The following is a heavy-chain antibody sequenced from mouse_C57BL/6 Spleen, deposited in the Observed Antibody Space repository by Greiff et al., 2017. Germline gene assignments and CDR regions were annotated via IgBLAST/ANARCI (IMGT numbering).Heavy chain of an antibody. CDR2: IDPSDSYT. CDR1: GYTFTSYW. Sequence: QVQLQQPGAELVMPGASVKLSCKASGYTFTSYWMHWVKQRPGQGLEWIGEIDPSDSYTNYNQKFKGKSTLTVDKSSSTAYMQLSSLTSEDSAVYYCARWRTGTRYFDVWGTGTTVTVSS. CDR3: ARWRTGTRYFDV. D-gene: IGHD4-1*01. V-gene: IGHV1-69*01. J-gene: IGHJ1*03.